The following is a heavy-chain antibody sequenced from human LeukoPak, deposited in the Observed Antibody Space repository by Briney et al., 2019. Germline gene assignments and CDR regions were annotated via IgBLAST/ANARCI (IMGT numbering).Heavy chain of an antibody. CDR1: VGSISSGNW. Sequence: SGTLSLTCAVSVGSISSGNWWSWVRQSPGKGLERIGEVYHNGTPNYNPSLKSRVTISADTFKNHFSLKLTSVTAADTAVYYCAREGGFYRPLDYWGQGTLVTVSS. CDR3: AREGGFYRPLDY. CDR2: VYHNGTP. J-gene: IGHJ4*02. V-gene: IGHV4-4*02. D-gene: IGHD3-3*01.